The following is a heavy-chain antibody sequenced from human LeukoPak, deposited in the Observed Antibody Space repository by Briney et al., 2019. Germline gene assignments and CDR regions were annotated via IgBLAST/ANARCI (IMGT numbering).Heavy chain of an antibody. CDR3: ARRGYFDY. CDR1: GFTFNSYS. CDR2: ISTSSSTI. J-gene: IGHJ4*02. D-gene: IGHD5-12*01. Sequence: GGSLRLSCAASGFTFNSYSMSWVRQAPGKGLEWISYISTSSSTIYYADSVKGRFTISRDNGKNSLYLQMNSLRDEDTAVYYCARRGYFDYWGQGTLVTVSS. V-gene: IGHV3-48*02.